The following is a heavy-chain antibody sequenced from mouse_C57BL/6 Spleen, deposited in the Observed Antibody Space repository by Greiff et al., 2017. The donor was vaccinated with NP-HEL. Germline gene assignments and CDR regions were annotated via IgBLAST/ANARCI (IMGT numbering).Heavy chain of an antibody. J-gene: IGHJ3*01. D-gene: IGHD1-1*01. CDR1: GYTFPDYA. Sequence: VQLQQSGPEPVRPGVSVKISRKGFGYTFPDYAMHWVKQSHAKSLEWIGVISTYYGDASYNQKFKDKATMTVDKSSSTAYMERARLTSEDSAVYYCARDYGSAWFAYWGQGTLVTVSA. CDR2: ISTYYGDA. V-gene: IGHV1-67*01. CDR3: ARDYGSAWFAY.